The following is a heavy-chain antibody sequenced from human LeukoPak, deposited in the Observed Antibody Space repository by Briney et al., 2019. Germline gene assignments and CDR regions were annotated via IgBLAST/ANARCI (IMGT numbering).Heavy chain of an antibody. V-gene: IGHV3-23*01. CDR3: AREDTHFWSGYQYFQD. J-gene: IGHJ1*01. CDR2: ISGGGDTT. D-gene: IGHD3-3*02. CDR1: GFPFNNYA. Sequence: PGDSLRLCCPASGFPFNNYAMTWVRQAPGKGLEWVSRISGGGDTTYYADSVKGRFTISRDNSKNTVYLQMNSLRAEDTAVYYCAREDTHFWSGYQYFQDWGQGTLVTVSS.